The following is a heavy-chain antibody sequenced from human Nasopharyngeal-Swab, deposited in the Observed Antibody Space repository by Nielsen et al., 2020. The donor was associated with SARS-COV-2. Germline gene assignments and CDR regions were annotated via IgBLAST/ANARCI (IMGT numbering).Heavy chain of an antibody. CDR3: ARTEGLWFGELLGSWFDP. CDR2: IFSNDEK. J-gene: IGHJ5*02. V-gene: IGHV2-26*01. Sequence: WIRQPPGKALEWPAHIFSNDEKSYSTSLKSRLTISKDASKSQVVLTMTNMDPVDTATYYCARTEGLWFGELLGSWFDPWGQGTLVTVSS. D-gene: IGHD3-10*01.